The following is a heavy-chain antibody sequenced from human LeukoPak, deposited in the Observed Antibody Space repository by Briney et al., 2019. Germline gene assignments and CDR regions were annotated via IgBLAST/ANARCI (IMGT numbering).Heavy chain of an antibody. CDR1: GGSFSGYY. J-gene: IGHJ4*02. Sequence: SETLSLTCAVYGGSFSGYYWSWIRQPPGKGLEWIGEINHSGSTNYNPSLKSRVTISVDTSKNQFSLKLSSVTAAGTAVYYCARGRAYYDFWSGYYCPFDYWGQGTLVTVSS. V-gene: IGHV4-34*01. CDR3: ARGRAYYDFWSGYYCPFDY. D-gene: IGHD3-3*01. CDR2: INHSGST.